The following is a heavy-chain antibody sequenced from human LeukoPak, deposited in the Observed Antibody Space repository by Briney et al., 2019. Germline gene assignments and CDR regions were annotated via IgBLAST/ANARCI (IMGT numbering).Heavy chain of an antibody. V-gene: IGHV6-1*01. CDR3: AREDLGTAYFDF. D-gene: IGHD2-21*02. J-gene: IGHJ4*02. CDR2: TYYRSKWYN. CDR1: GDSVSTNNVA. Sequence: SQTLSLTCAISGDSVSTNNVAWNWIRQSPSRGLEWLGRTYYRSKWYNDYAVSVKSRISINPDTSKNQFSLQLNSVTPDDTAVYYCAREDLGTAYFDFWGQGTLVTVSS.